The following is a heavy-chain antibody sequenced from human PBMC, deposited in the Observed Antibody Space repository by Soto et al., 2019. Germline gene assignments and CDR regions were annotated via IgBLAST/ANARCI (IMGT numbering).Heavy chain of an antibody. J-gene: IGHJ5*02. CDR3: ARDTWSLDYGDDESWFDP. V-gene: IGHV1-18*01. D-gene: IGHD4-17*01. CDR1: GYTFTSYG. Sequence: ASVKVSCKASGYTFTSYGISWVRQAPGHGLEWMGWISAYNGNTNYAQKLQGRVTMTTDTSTSTAYMELRSLRSDDTAVYYCARDTWSLDYGDDESWFDPWGQGTLVTVSS. CDR2: ISAYNGNT.